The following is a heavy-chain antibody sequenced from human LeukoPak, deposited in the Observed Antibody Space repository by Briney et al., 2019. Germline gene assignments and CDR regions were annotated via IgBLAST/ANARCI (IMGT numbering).Heavy chain of an antibody. Sequence: GASVKVSCKASGYTLSEYGISWVRQAPGQGLEWVGWITTYNGNRKYEEKFQGRVTMTTDTSTSTYYMEMRSLRSDDTAIYYCARDCSNGVCFPRDYWGQGTQLTVST. D-gene: IGHD2-8*01. CDR1: GYTLSEYG. V-gene: IGHV1-18*01. CDR2: ITTYNGNR. CDR3: ARDCSNGVCFPRDY. J-gene: IGHJ4*02.